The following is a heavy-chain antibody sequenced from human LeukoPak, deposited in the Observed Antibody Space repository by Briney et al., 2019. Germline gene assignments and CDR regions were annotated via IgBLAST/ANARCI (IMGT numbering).Heavy chain of an antibody. Sequence: SVKVSCKASGGTFSSYAISWVRQAPGQGLEWMGRIIPILGIANYAQKFQGRVTITADKSTSTAYMELSSLRSGDTAVYYCARATYYYDSSGYYSPDYYFDYWGQGTLVTVSS. V-gene: IGHV1-69*04. CDR2: IIPILGIA. D-gene: IGHD3-22*01. CDR3: ARATYYYDSSGYYSPDYYFDY. CDR1: GGTFSSYA. J-gene: IGHJ4*02.